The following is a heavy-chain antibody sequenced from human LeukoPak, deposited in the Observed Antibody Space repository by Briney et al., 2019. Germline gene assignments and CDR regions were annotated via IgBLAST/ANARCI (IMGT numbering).Heavy chain of an antibody. V-gene: IGHV4-59*01. J-gene: IGHJ4*02. CDR3: ARGRLIGAPDERYYLDY. Sequence: SETLSLTCTVSGGSISSYYWSWLRQPPGKGLEWIGYIYYSGSTNYNPSLKSRVTISVDTSKNQFSLKLSSVTAADTAVYYCARGRLIGAPDERYYLDYWGQGTLVTVSS. CDR1: GGSISSYY. D-gene: IGHD2-2*01. CDR2: IYYSGST.